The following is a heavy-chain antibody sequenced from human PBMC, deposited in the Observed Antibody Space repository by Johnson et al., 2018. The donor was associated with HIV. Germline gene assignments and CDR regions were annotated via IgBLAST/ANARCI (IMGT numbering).Heavy chain of an antibody. V-gene: IGHV3-9*01. Sequence: QLVESGGGLVQPGRSLRLSCAASGFTFDDYAMHWVRQAPGKGLEWVSGISWNSGSMGYADSVKGRFTISRDNAKNSLYLQMNSLRAEDTALYYCAKGHTSSSIAPLGIWGQGTMVTVSS. CDR3: AKGHTSSSIAPLGI. CDR2: ISWNSGSM. D-gene: IGHD6-6*01. CDR1: GFTFDDYA. J-gene: IGHJ3*02.